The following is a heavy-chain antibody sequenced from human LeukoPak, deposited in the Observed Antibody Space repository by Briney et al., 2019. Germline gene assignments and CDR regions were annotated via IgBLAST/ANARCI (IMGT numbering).Heavy chain of an antibody. CDR1: GFTFSSYE. V-gene: IGHV3-48*03. CDR3: AKPPGLRRLDP. Sequence: GGSLRLSCAASGFTFSSYEMNWVRQAPGKGLEWVSYISSSGSTIYYADSVKGRFTISRDNSKNTLYLQMNSLRAEDTAVYYCAKPPGLRRLDPWGQGTLVTVSS. J-gene: IGHJ5*02. CDR2: ISSSGSTI. D-gene: IGHD5-12*01.